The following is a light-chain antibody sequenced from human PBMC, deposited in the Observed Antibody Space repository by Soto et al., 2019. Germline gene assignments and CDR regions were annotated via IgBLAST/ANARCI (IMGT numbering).Light chain of an antibody. CDR2: DVN. J-gene: IGLJ3*02. CDR1: SSDVGGYNY. Sequence: QSVLPQTPSVSGSPGQSVTISCTGTSSDVGGYNYVSWYQQHPGKAPKLMIYDVNKWPSGVPHRFSGSKSGNTASLTISGLQAEDEADYHCCSYAGSHTPWVFGGGTKLTVL. CDR3: CSYAGSHTPWV. V-gene: IGLV2-11*01.